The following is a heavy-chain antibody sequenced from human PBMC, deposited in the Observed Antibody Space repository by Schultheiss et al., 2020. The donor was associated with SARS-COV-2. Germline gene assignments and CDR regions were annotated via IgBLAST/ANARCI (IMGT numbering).Heavy chain of an antibody. Sequence: SETLSLTCTVSGGSISSGGYYWSWIRQHPGKGLEWIGYIYYSGSTYYNPSLKSRVSISVDTSKNQFSLKLNTVTAADTAVYYCARAMYSSGWYAYQGDYWGQGSLVTVSS. CDR2: IYYSGST. D-gene: IGHD6-19*01. J-gene: IGHJ4*02. CDR3: ARAMYSSGWYAYQGDY. V-gene: IGHV4-31*03. CDR1: GGSISSGGYY.